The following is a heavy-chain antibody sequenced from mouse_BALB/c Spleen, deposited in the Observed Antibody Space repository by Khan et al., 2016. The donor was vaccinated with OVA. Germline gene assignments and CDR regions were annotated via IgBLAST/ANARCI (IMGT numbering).Heavy chain of an antibody. V-gene: IGHV3-2*02. CDR1: GYSITSDYA. D-gene: IGHD1-1*01. CDR3: ARIYGGDFDY. J-gene: IGHJ2*01. Sequence: QLEESGPGLVKPSQSLSLTCTVTGYSITSDYAWNWIRQFPGNKLEWMGYISYSGNTKYNPSLKSRISITRDTSENQFFLQLNSATIEDTATYYCARIYGGDFDYWGQGTTLTVSS. CDR2: ISYSGNT.